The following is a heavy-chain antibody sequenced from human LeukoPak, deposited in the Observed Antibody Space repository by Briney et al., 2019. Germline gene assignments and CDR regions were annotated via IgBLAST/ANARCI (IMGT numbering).Heavy chain of an antibody. CDR1: GFTFSSYW. Sequence: GGSLRLSCATSGFTFSSYWMSWVRQAPGKGLEWVANIKQDGGEKYYVDSVKGRFTISRDNAKNSLYLQMNSLRAEDTAVCCCARGSRYCSSTSCLDFDNWGQGTLVTVSS. V-gene: IGHV3-7*01. CDR2: IKQDGGEK. J-gene: IGHJ4*02. CDR3: ARGSRYCSSTSCLDFDN. D-gene: IGHD2-2*01.